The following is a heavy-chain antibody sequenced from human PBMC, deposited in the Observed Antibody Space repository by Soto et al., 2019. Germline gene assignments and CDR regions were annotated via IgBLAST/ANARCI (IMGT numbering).Heavy chain of an antibody. D-gene: IGHD6-25*01. CDR3: ARRKERSGPHYFDY. Sequence: ASVKVSCKASGCTFTTYDISWVRQATGQGLEWMGWMDPYSGNTGYAQKFQGRVTVTRNTSISTVYMELSGLRPDDTAVYYCARRKERSGPHYFDYWGQGSQVTAPQ. CDR1: GCTFTTYD. CDR2: MDPYSGNT. J-gene: IGHJ4*02. V-gene: IGHV1-8*01.